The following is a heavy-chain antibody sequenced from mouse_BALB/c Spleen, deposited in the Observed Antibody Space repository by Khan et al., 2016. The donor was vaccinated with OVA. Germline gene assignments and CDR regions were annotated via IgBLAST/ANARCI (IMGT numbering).Heavy chain of an antibody. CDR2: IDPYNGGT. V-gene: IGHV1S135*01. J-gene: IGHJ2*01. CDR1: GYSFTDYN. D-gene: IGHD1-1*01. Sequence: VQLQQSGPELVKPGASVKVSCKASGYSFTDYNMFWVKQSHGKSLEWIGYIDPYNGGTSYNQKFKGKATLTVDKSSSTAFMHLSSLKSEDSAVVYCARTDYYGSSYYFDYWGQGTTLTVSS. CDR3: ARTDYYGSSYYFDY.